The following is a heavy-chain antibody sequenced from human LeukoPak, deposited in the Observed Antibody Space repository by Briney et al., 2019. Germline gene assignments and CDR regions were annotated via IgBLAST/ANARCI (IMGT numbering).Heavy chain of an antibody. CDR3: ARGATIFGVIIKHAFDI. CDR1: GGSISTYY. CDR2: AYYDGST. D-gene: IGHD3-3*01. J-gene: IGHJ3*02. V-gene: IGHV4-59*01. Sequence: SSETLSLTCTVSGGSISTYYWSWIRQPPGKGLEWIGYAYYDGSTNYNPSLKSRVTISVDTSKNQFSLRLSSVTAADTALYYCARGATIFGVIIKHAFDIWGQGTMVTVSS.